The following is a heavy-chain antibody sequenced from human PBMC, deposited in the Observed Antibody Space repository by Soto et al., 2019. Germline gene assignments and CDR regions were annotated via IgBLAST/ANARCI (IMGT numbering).Heavy chain of an antibody. Sequence: QVQLVQSGAAVKKPGSSVKVSCKASGGTFSSYAISWVRQAPGQGLEWMGGIIPIFGTANYAQKFKGRVTITANESTSTAYMELSSLRSEDTAVYYCARRTYGGNWGLSDYWGQGTLVTVAS. CDR3: ARRTYGGNWGLSDY. J-gene: IGHJ4*02. D-gene: IGHD7-27*01. CDR2: IIPIFGTA. V-gene: IGHV1-69*12. CDR1: GGTFSSYA.